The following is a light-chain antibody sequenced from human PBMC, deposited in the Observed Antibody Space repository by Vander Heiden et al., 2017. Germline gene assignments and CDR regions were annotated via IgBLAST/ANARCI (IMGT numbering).Light chain of an antibody. CDR3: QQSYSVPDT. CDR1: QTISNY. V-gene: IGKV1-39*01. CDR2: AAS. J-gene: IGKJ2*01. Sequence: DIQMTQSPSSLSASVGDRVTITCRASQTISNYLHWYQHKLGKAPKLLIYAASNLQSGVPPRFSGSGSGTDFTLTITSLQPEDFATYYCQQSYSVPDTFGQGTELEMK.